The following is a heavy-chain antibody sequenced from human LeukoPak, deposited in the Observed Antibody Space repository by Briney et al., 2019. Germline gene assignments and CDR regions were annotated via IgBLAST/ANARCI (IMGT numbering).Heavy chain of an antibody. CDR3: ARGGAVAADY. J-gene: IGHJ4*02. Sequence: PGGSLRLSCAASGFPFSSFGMHWVRQAPGKGLEWVSSISSSSSYIYYADSVKGRFTISRDNAKNSLYLQMNSLRAEDTAVYYCARGGAVAADYWGQGTLVTVSS. V-gene: IGHV3-21*01. CDR1: GFPFSSFG. D-gene: IGHD6-19*01. CDR2: ISSSSSYI.